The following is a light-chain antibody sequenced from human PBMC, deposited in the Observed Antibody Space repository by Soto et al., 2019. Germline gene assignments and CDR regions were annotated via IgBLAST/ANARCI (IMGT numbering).Light chain of an antibody. CDR2: GAS. J-gene: IGKJ1*01. CDR3: QQYGSSQLT. Sequence: EIVLTQSPGTLSLSPGERATLSCRASQSVSNSYLAWYQQKPGQAPRLLIYGASSRATGIPDRFSGSGSGTDFTLTISRLAPEDFAVYYCQQYGSSQLTFGQGTKVDIK. V-gene: IGKV3-20*01. CDR1: QSVSNSY.